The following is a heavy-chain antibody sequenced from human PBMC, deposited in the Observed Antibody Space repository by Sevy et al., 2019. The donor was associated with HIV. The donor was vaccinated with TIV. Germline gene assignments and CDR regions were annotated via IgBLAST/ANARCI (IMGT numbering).Heavy chain of an antibody. CDR1: GFTFSSYS. D-gene: IGHD2-8*01. J-gene: IGHJ6*02. Sequence: GGSLRLSCAASGFTFSSYSMNWVRQAPGKGLEWVSYISTSSSYIYYADSVKGRFTISRDNAKNSLYLQMNSLRAEDTAVYYCARIRCTNGGCFHDYYYYAMDVWGQGTTVTVSS. V-gene: IGHV3-21*01. CDR3: ARIRCTNGGCFHDYYYYAMDV. CDR2: ISTSSSYI.